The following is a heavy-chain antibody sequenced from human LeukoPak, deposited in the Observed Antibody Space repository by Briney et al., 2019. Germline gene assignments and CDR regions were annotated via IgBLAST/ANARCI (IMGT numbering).Heavy chain of an antibody. J-gene: IGHJ3*01. V-gene: IGHV3-7*04. CDR2: IKEDGSEK. CDR3: AREGLWVGLDSGKTRQAYWES. D-gene: IGHD2-21*01. Sequence: GGSLRLSCAASGFTFSNYWMSWVRQAPGKGLKWVANIKEDGSEKYYADSVKGRFTISRDNAKNSLNLQMNSLRAEDTAVYYRAREGLWVGLDSGKTRQAYWESWGQGTMVTVSS. CDR1: GFTFSNYW.